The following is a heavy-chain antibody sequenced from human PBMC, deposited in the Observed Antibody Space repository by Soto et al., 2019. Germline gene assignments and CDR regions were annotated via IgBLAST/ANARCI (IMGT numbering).Heavy chain of an antibody. V-gene: IGHV3-73*01. CDR3: ARGQGAAIGDYYYHGMDV. J-gene: IGHJ6*02. CDR2: IRSRANNFAT. D-gene: IGHD2-2*02. Sequence: EVQVVESGGALIQPGGSLKLSCAASGFIFSGSAIHWVRQASGKGLEWVGRIRSRANNFATSSAASVKGRFTFSRDDSKNTAYLQMNTLKPEDTAVYYCARGQGAAIGDYYYHGMDVWGQGTTVTVSS. CDR1: GFIFSGSA.